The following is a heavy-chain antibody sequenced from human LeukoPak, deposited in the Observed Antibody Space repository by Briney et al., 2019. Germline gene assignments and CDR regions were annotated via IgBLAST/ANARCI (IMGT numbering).Heavy chain of an antibody. Sequence: GGSLRLSCAASGFTFSSNYMSWVRQAPGKGLEWVSVIYSGGSTYYADSVKGRFTISRDNSKNTLYRQMNSLRAEDTAVYYCARDRANLGEFDYWGQGTLVTVSS. D-gene: IGHD3-10*01. CDR1: GFTFSSNY. J-gene: IGHJ4*02. CDR2: IYSGGST. CDR3: ARDRANLGEFDY. V-gene: IGHV3-53*01.